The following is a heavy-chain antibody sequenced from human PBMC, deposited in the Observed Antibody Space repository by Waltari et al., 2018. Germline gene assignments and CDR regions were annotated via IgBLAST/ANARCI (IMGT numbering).Heavy chain of an antibody. D-gene: IGHD3-3*01. V-gene: IGHV4-59*08. CDR3: ARRGRGSGYTG. CDR1: GGSISSYY. J-gene: IGHJ4*02. CDR2: IYYSGST. Sequence: QVQLQESGPGLVKPSETLSLTCTVSGGSISSYYWSWIRQPPGKGLEWIGDIYYSGSTNYNPSLKSRVTISIDTSKNQFSLKLSSVTAADTAVYYCARRGRGSGYTGWGQGTLVTVSS.